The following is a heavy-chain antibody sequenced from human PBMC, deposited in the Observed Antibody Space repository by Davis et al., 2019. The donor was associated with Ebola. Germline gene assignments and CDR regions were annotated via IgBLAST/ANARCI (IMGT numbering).Heavy chain of an antibody. J-gene: IGHJ4*02. Sequence: SVKVSCKASGGTFSSYGISWVRQAPGRGLDWMGGIIPVFGIPKYAQKFQGRVTITADESTSTAYMELSSLRSEDTAVYYCARDRYSDGSGYFFEQSHWGQGTLVTVSS. D-gene: IGHD3-22*01. CDR1: GGTFSSYG. CDR3: ARDRYSDGSGYFFEQSH. V-gene: IGHV1-69*13. CDR2: IIPVFGIP.